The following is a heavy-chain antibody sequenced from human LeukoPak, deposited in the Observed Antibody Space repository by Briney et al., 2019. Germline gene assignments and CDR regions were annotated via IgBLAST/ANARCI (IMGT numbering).Heavy chain of an antibody. CDR2: ISAYNGNT. Sequence: ASVKVSCKASRNIFTGYFIHWVRQAPGQGLEWMGWISAYNGNTNYAQKLQGRVTMTTDTSTSTAYMELRSLRSDDTAVYYCARAHTDCSSTSCHLGYWGQGTLVTVSS. V-gene: IGHV1-18*04. CDR3: ARAHTDCSSTSCHLGY. CDR1: RNIFTGYF. D-gene: IGHD2-2*01. J-gene: IGHJ4*02.